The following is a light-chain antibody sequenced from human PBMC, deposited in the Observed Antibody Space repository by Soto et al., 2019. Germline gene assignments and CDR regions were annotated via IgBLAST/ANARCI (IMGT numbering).Light chain of an antibody. CDR2: AAS. V-gene: IGKV1-39*01. CDR1: QSINSY. J-gene: IGKJ4*01. CDR3: QQSYSTPLT. Sequence: DIQMTQSPSSLSASVGDRVTITCRASQSINSYLHWYQQKPGKAPKLLIYAASSLQSGVPSRFSGSGSGTYFTLTISSLQPEDFATYYCQQSYSTPLTFGGGTNVEIK.